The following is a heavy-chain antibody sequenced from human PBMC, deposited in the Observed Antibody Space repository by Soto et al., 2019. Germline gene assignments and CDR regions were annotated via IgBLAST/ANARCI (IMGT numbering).Heavy chain of an antibody. CDR1: GYTFTSYY. Sequence: ASVKVSCKASGYTFTSYYMHWVRQAPGQGLEWMGIINPSGGSTSYAQKFQGRVTMTRDTSTSTVYMELSSLRSEDTAVYYCARGGYYDILTGYSARMGIDYWGQGTLVTVSS. CDR3: ARGGYYDILTGYSARMGIDY. J-gene: IGHJ4*02. V-gene: IGHV1-46*01. D-gene: IGHD3-9*01. CDR2: INPSGGST.